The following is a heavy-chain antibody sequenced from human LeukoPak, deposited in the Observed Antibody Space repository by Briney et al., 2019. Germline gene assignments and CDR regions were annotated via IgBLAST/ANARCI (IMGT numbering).Heavy chain of an antibody. V-gene: IGHV4-34*10. D-gene: IGHD6-19*01. CDR2: INHSGST. J-gene: IGHJ4*02. Sequence: SETLSLTCAVYGGSFSGYYWSWIRQPPGKGLEWIGEINHSGSTNYNPSLKSRVTMSVDTSKNQFSLKLSSVTAADTAVYYCAGYSSGWYHSGFDYWGQGTLVTVSS. CDR1: GGSFSGYY. CDR3: AGYSSGWYHSGFDY.